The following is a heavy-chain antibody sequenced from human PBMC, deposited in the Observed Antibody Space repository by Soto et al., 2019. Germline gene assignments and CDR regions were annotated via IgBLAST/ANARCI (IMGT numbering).Heavy chain of an antibody. CDR2: INHSGST. V-gene: IGHV4-34*01. J-gene: IGHJ4*02. CDR1: GGSFIGYY. CDR3: ARTKGPMVRGVTFDY. Sequence: SETLSLTCAVYGGSFIGYYWSWIRQPPGKGLEWIGEINHSGSTNYNPSLKSRVTISVDTSKNQFSLKLSSVTAADTAVYYCARTKGPMVRGVTFDYWGQGTLVTVS. D-gene: IGHD3-10*01.